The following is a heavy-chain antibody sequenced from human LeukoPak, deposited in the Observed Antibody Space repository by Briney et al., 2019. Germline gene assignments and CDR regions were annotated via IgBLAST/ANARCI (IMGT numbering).Heavy chain of an antibody. V-gene: IGHV2-5*02. CDR1: GFSLTSRGVL. J-gene: IGHJ4*02. CDR2: VYWDDGE. Sequence: SGPTLVNPTQTLTLTCTFSGFSLTSRGVLVGWIRQSPVKALEFRALVYWDDGERYSPSLTSRLSITKDTSKNQVILILTDVDPVDTATYYCAHRFDTSGDRPYYFDYWGQGILVTVSS. CDR3: AHRFDTSGDRPYYFDY. D-gene: IGHD3-22*01.